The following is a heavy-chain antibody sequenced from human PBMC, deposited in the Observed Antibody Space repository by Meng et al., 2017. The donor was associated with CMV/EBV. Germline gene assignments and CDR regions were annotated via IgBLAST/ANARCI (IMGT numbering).Heavy chain of an antibody. CDR2: INPNSGGT. V-gene: IGHV1-2*02. Sequence: ASVKVSCKASGYTFTGYYMHWVRQAPGQGLEWMGWINPNSGGTNYAQKFQGRVTMTRDTSISTAYMELSRLRSDDTAVYYCARGNTINSGSYFYYFDYWGQGTLVTVSS. D-gene: IGHD1-26*01. CDR3: ARGNTINSGSYFYYFDY. J-gene: IGHJ4*02. CDR1: GYTFTGYY.